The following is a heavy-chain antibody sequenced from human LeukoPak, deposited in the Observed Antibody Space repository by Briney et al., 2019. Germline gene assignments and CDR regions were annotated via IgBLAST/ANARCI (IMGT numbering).Heavy chain of an antibody. CDR2: IYTSGST. Sequence: SETLSLTCTVSGGSISSYYWSWIRQPAGKGLEWIGRIYTSGSTNYNPSLKSRDTMSVDTSKNQFSLKLSSVTAADTAVYYCARDRALTKSRPYYTDVWGKGTTVTVSS. J-gene: IGHJ6*03. CDR3: ARDRALTKSRPYYTDV. V-gene: IGHV4-4*07. CDR1: GGSISSYY.